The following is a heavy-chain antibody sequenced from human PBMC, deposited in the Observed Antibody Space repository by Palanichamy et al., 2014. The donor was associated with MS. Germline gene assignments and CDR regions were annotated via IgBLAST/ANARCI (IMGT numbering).Heavy chain of an antibody. J-gene: IGHJ4*02. CDR1: GFTFRSHW. CDR3: ARYGSLGY. D-gene: IGHD5-18*01. CDR2: IKPDGSDK. V-gene: IGHV3-7*01. Sequence: EVQLVEVWGRLGPAWESLRLSCAASGFTFRSHWMSWVRQAPGKGLEWVASIKPDGSDKYYVDSVKGRFSISRDNAKNSLYLQMNSMRAEDTAVYYCARYGSLGYWGQGTLVTVSS.